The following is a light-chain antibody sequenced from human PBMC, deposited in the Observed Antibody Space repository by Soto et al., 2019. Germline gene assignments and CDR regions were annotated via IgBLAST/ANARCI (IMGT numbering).Light chain of an antibody. Sequence: DIQMTQSPSSLSASVGDRVTITCQASQDISNYLNWYQQKPGKAPKLLIYDASNLETGVPSRFSGSGSGTDFTFTISSLQPEDIATYYCQQYSSYSETFGQGTKLEIK. CDR1: QDISNY. CDR2: DAS. V-gene: IGKV1-33*01. CDR3: QQYSSYSET. J-gene: IGKJ2*01.